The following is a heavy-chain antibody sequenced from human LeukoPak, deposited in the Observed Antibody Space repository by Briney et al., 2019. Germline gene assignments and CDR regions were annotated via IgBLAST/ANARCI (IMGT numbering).Heavy chain of an antibody. V-gene: IGHV4-59*12. CDR2: IYYSGST. CDR3: AKDNDGTAGELLFDY. CDR1: GGSISSYY. D-gene: IGHD1-26*01. J-gene: IGHJ4*02. Sequence: SETLSLTCTVSGGSISSYYWSWIRQPPGKGLEWIGYIYYSGSTSYNPSLKSRVTLSVDTSKNQFSLKLSSVTAADTAVYYCAKDNDGTAGELLFDYWGQGTLVTVSS.